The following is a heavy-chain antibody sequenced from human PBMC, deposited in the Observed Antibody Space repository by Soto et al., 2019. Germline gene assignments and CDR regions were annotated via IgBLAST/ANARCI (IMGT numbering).Heavy chain of an antibody. V-gene: IGHV3-53*04. J-gene: IGHJ4*02. CDR1: GFNVADSF. Sequence: PGGSLRLSCAASGFNVADSFVGWVRQAPGKGLQFVSVIHESGYTYYDDSVEGRFTISRHNSENTVFLQMSSLRGDDTAVYYCARVARDSRGHDYFFDSWGQGTPVTVSS. D-gene: IGHD3-22*01. CDR3: ARVARDSRGHDYFFDS. CDR2: IHESGYT.